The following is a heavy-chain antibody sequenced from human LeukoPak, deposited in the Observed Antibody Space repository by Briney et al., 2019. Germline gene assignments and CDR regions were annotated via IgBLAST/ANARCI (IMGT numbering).Heavy chain of an antibody. V-gene: IGHV3-30*18. CDR2: ISYDGSNK. J-gene: IGHJ5*02. CDR3: AKELRGYSYGLRNNWFDP. Sequence: GRSLRLSCAASGFTFSSYCMHWVRQAPGEGREWVAVISYDGSNKYYADSVKGRFTISRDNSKNTLYLKMNSLRAEDTAVYYCAKELRGYSYGLRNNWFDPWGQGTLVTVSS. CDR1: GFTFSSYC. D-gene: IGHD5-18*01.